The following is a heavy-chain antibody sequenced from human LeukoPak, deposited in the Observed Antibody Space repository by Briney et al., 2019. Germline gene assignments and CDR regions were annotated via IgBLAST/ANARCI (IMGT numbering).Heavy chain of an antibody. J-gene: IGHJ5*02. D-gene: IGHD3-10*01. CDR1: GGSFSGCY. CDR2: INHSGST. Sequence: SETLSLTCAVYGGSFSGCYWSWIRQPPGKGLEWIGEINHSGSTNYSPSLKSRVTISVDTSKNQFSLKLSSVTAADTAVYYCARGRITMVRGPLGPWFDPWGQGTLVTVSS. V-gene: IGHV4-34*01. CDR3: ARGRITMVRGPLGPWFDP.